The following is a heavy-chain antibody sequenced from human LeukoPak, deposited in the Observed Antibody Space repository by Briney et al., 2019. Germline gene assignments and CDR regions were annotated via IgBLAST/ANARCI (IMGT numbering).Heavy chain of an antibody. D-gene: IGHD6-19*01. Sequence: PSETLSLTCTVSGGSINSSSYYWGWIRQPPGKGLEWIGSIYYSGSTYYNPSLKSRVTISVDTSKNQFSLRLTSVTAADTAVYYCARDRQWLVPRSYYYGMDVWGQGTTVTVSS. J-gene: IGHJ6*02. CDR3: ARDRQWLVPRSYYYGMDV. CDR2: IYYSGST. V-gene: IGHV4-39*07. CDR1: GGSINSSSYY.